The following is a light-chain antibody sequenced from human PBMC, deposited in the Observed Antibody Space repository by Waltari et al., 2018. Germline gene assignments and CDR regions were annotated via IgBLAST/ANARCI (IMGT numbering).Light chain of an antibody. J-gene: IGLJ2*01. CDR2: DVS. Sequence: QSALTQPRSVSGSPGPSVTIPCPRTRRAVGGFNYVSWYQQHPGKAPKLMIYDVSKRPSGVPDRFSGSKSGNTASLTISGLQAEDEADYYCCSYAGSYTLVFGGGTKLTVL. CDR3: CSYAGSYTLV. CDR1: RRAVGGFNY. V-gene: IGLV2-11*01.